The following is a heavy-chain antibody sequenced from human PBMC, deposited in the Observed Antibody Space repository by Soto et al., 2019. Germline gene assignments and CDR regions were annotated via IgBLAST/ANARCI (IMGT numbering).Heavy chain of an antibody. Sequence: PSETLCLTCGVYAETFSGYYLTSLRTSPGKGLEWIGKINHSGSSNRNPSLESRVTISADTSKNQFSLKLNSVTAADTALNYCARGDIVTGKNVFDFWGQGTLVTVSS. D-gene: IGHD2-21*02. CDR2: INHSGSS. CDR1: AETFSGYY. V-gene: IGHV4-34*01. CDR3: ARGDIVTGKNVFDF. J-gene: IGHJ3*01.